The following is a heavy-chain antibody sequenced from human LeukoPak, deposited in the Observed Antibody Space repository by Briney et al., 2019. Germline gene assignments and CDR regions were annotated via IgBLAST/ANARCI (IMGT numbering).Heavy chain of an antibody. CDR2: INPNSGGT. V-gene: IGHV1-2*02. J-gene: IGHJ3*02. D-gene: IGHD5-24*01. CDR1: GYTFTSYG. CDR3: ARDQRWLQLIMAFDI. Sequence: GASVKVSCKASGYTFTSYGISWVRQAPGQGLEWMGWINPNSGGTNYAQKFQGRVTMTRDTSISTAYMELSRLRSDDTAVYYCARDQRWLQLIMAFDIWGQGTMVTVSS.